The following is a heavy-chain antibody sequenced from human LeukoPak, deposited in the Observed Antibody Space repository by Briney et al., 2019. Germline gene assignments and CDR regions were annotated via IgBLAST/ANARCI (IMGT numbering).Heavy chain of an antibody. D-gene: IGHD1-26*01. CDR1: GGSISSYY. V-gene: IGHV4-4*07. CDR3: ARLNTRIVGAVADY. J-gene: IGHJ4*02. Sequence: PSETLSLTCTVSGGSISSYYWSWIRQPAGKGLEWIGRIYISGSTNYNPSLKSRVTISVDTSKNQFSLKLSSVTAADTAVYYCARLNTRIVGAVADYWGQGTLVTVSS. CDR2: IYISGST.